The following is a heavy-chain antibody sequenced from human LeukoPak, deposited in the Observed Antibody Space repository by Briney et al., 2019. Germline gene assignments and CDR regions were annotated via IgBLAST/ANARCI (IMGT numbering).Heavy chain of an antibody. CDR3: AGGTYDILTGYPGHYYYYGMDV. CDR2: IYHSGST. CDR1: GDSFSSVTDY. D-gene: IGHD3-9*01. J-gene: IGHJ6*02. Sequence: SETLSLTCAVSGDSFSSVTDYWAWIRQPPGKGLEWIGYIYHSGSTYYNPSLKSRVTTSVDRSKNQFSLKLSPVTAADTAVYYCAGGTYDILTGYPGHYYYYGMDVWGQGTTVTVSS. V-gene: IGHV4-30-2*01.